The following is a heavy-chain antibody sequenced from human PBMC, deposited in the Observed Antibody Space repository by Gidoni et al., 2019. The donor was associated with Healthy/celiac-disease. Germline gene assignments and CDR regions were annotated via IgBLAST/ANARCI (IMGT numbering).Heavy chain of an antibody. V-gene: IGHV3-73*02. D-gene: IGHD2-2*01. CDR3: TRPNIVVVPAQGVYYYYMDV. Sequence: EVQLVESGGGLVQPGGSLKLSCAASGFTFSGSAMHWVRQASGKGLEWVGRIRSKANSYATAYAASVKGRFTISRDDSKNTAYLQMNSLKTEDTAVYYRTRPNIVVVPAQGVYYYYMDVWGKGTTVTVSS. CDR1: GFTFSGSA. J-gene: IGHJ6*03. CDR2: IRSKANSYAT.